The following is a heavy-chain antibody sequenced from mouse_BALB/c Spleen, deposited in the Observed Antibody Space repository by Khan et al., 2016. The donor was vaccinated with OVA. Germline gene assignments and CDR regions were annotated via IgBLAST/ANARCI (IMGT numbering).Heavy chain of an antibody. D-gene: IGHD2-2*01. CDR3: ARSLVEYHDMDY. J-gene: IGHJ4*01. V-gene: IGHV5-9-3*01. CDR2: ISTGGHYT. Sequence: PLLASWGGLVKPGGSLKLSCSASGFTFSGFAMSWVRQTPEKRLECVATISTGGHYTFYPDSVKGRFTISRDNAKNTLHLHMTSLRSADTDMFYCARSLVEYHDMDYLGQGTSVTVSS. CDR1: GFTFSGFA.